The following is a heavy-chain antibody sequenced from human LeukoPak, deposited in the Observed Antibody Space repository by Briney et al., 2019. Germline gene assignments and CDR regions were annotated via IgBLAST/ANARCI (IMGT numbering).Heavy chain of an antibody. CDR1: GASISSGDYY. CDR2: IYYSGST. J-gene: IGHJ4*02. CDR3: ARGGATPMVFVV. D-gene: IGHD3-22*01. V-gene: IGHV4-39*01. Sequence: SETLSLTCTVSGASISSGDYYWGWIRQSPGRGLEWIGTIYYSGSTNYNPSLKSRVTISVDTSENQFSLRLTSVTATDTAMYYCARGGATPMVFVVWGQGTLVTVSS.